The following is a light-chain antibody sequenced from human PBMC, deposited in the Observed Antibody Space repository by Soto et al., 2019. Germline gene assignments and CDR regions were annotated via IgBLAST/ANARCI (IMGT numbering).Light chain of an antibody. J-gene: IGKJ2*01. V-gene: IGKV1-39*01. CDR3: QQNYNTPPFT. Sequence: DIQLTQSPSSLSASVGDRVTITCRASETISTDLNWYQQKPGKAPKVLIYAASSLQSGVPSRFNGSGSGTDFTLTISRLQPEYFAGYYCQQNYNTPPFTFGQGTKLEI. CDR1: ETISTD. CDR2: AAS.